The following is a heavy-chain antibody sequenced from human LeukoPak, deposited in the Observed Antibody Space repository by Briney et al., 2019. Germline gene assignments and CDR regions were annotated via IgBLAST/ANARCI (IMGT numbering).Heavy chain of an antibody. J-gene: IGHJ6*02. D-gene: IGHD3-10*01. CDR3: VRDLRKMVRGRDYYYGMDV. CDR1: GFTFSSYW. Sequence: GGSLRLSCAASGFTFSSYWMSWVRQAPGKGLEWVANIKQDGSEKYYVDSVKGRFTISRDNAKNSLYLQMNSLRAEDTAVYYCVRDLRKMVRGRDYYYGMDVWGQGTTVTASS. V-gene: IGHV3-7*01. CDR2: IKQDGSEK.